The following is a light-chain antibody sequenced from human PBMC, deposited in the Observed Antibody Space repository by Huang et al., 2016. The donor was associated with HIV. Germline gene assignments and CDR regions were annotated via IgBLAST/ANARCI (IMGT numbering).Light chain of an antibody. V-gene: IGKV3-20*01. Sequence: EIVLTQYPGPLSLSPGERATPSCRASQSINSTYLAWDQAKPGQAPRLLIYGASSRATGIPDRISGSGSGTDFTLTISSLEPEDFSVYYCQQYGSSPRTFGQGTKVEIK. CDR2: GAS. J-gene: IGKJ1*01. CDR1: QSINSTY. CDR3: QQYGSSPRT.